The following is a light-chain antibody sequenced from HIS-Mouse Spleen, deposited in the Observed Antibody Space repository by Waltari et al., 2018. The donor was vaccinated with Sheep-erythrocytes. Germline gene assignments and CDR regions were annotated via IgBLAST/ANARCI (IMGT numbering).Light chain of an antibody. J-gene: IGLJ3*02. Sequence: SYELTQPPSVSVSPGQTASIPCSGDQLGDKYACWYQQKPGQSPVLVIYQDSKRPSGIPERFSGSNSENTATLTISGTQAMDEADYYCQAWDSSTAWVFGGGTKLTVL. V-gene: IGLV3-1*01. CDR3: QAWDSSTAWV. CDR2: QDS. CDR1: QLGDKY.